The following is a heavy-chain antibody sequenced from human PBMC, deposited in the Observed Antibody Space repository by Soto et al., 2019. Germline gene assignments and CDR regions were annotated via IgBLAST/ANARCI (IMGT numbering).Heavy chain of an antibody. CDR2: IFSDGRT. CDR1: GFTVSSNY. J-gene: IGHJ4*02. V-gene: IGHV3-66*01. CDR3: ARDLFRQWRPRGNFDY. Sequence: EAQLVESGGGLVQPGGSLRLSCAASGFTVSSNYINWVRQAPGKGLEWVSVIFSDGRTYYADSVKGRFTISRDNSKNTVYLQMNSLRVEDTAVYYCARDLFRQWRPRGNFDYWGQGTLVTVSS. D-gene: IGHD6-19*01.